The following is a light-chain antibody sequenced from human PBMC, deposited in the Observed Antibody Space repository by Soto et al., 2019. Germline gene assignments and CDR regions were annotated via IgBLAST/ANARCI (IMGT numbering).Light chain of an antibody. CDR2: GNI. CDR1: SSNIGAGYD. J-gene: IGLJ1*01. Sequence: QSVLTQPPSVSGAPGQRVTISCTWSSSNIGAGYDVHWYQQLPGTAPKLLIYGNINRPSGVPDRFSGSKSGSSASLAITGLQAEDEADYYCQSYDSSLSGSYVFGTGTKLTVL. V-gene: IGLV1-40*01. CDR3: QSYDSSLSGSYV.